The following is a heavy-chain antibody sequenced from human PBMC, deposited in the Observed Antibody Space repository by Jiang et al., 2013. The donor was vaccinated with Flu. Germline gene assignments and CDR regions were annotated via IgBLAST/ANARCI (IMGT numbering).Heavy chain of an antibody. CDR2: ISFDGINK. D-gene: IGHD1-7*01. CDR3: AKSHNLNYRYFDY. V-gene: IGHV3-30*18. CDR1: GFTFSSYA. J-gene: IGHJ4*02. Sequence: VQLVESGGGVVQPGRSLRLSCAASGFTFSSYAMYWVRQAPGKGLEWVAVISFDGINKFYADSVKGRFTITRDTSNNTLSLQMNSLRPEDTAIYYCAKSHNLNYRYFDYWAWEPWSPSPQ.